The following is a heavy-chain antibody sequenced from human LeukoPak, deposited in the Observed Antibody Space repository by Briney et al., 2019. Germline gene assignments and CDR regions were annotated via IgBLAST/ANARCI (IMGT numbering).Heavy chain of an antibody. J-gene: IGHJ6*03. V-gene: IGHV3-48*03. CDR1: GFTFSSYE. CDR2: ISKSDSTI. D-gene: IGHD3-3*01. Sequence: GGSLRLSCVASGFTFSSYEMNWVRQAPGKGLEWVSYISKSDSTIYYADSVKGRFTISRDNAKNSLYLQMNSLRAEDTAVYYCARDYYYDFWSGQNYYMDVWGKGTTVTVSS. CDR3: ARDYYYDFWSGQNYYMDV.